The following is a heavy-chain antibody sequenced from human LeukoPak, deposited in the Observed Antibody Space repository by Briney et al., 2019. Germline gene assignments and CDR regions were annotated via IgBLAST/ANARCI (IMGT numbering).Heavy chain of an antibody. CDR1: GGTISSSSYY. Sequence: ASETLSLTCTVSGGTISSSSYYWGWIRQPPGKGLEWIGSIYYSGSTYYNPSLKSRVTISVDTSKSQFSLKLSSVTAADTAVYYCARISVGAAGNNWFDPWGQGTLVTVSS. CDR3: ARISVGAAGNNWFDP. CDR2: IYYSGST. J-gene: IGHJ5*02. D-gene: IGHD6-13*01. V-gene: IGHV4-39*01.